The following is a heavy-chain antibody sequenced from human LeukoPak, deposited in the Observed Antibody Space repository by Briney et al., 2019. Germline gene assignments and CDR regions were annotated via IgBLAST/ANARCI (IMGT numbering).Heavy chain of an antibody. J-gene: IGHJ4*02. CDR1: GFTVSGNS. CDR3: AREDSYGYPFDY. V-gene: IGHV3-53*01. Sequence: PGGSLRLSCAASGFTVSGNSMSWVRQAPGKGLEWVSVIFGGGSTYYADSVKGRFTISRDNSKNTLYVQMNSLRAEDTAVYYCAREDSYGYPFDYWGQGTLVTVSS. CDR2: IFGGGST. D-gene: IGHD5-18*01.